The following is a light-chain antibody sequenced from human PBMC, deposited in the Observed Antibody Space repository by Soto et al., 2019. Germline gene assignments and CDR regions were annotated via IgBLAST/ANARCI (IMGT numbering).Light chain of an antibody. CDR2: DAS. CDR1: QDVKNY. Sequence: DIQMTQSPSSLSSSVGYIFTITCQASQDVKNYLNWYQQKPGKAPKLLIYDASNLERGVPSRFSGSGTGTEYTFTISSLQAEDNGTYYCQQYENLPLTFGGGTKVDIK. CDR3: QQYENLPLT. V-gene: IGKV1-33*01. J-gene: IGKJ4*01.